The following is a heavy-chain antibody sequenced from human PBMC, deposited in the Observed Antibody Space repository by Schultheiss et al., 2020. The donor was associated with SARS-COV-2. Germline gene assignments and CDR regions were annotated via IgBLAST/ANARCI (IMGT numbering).Heavy chain of an antibody. Sequence: SETLSLTCTVSGGSISSYYWSWIRQPAGKGLEWIGYIYYSGSTNYNPSLKSRVTISVDTSKNQFSLKLSSVTAADTAVYYCARDCSSTSCYRYYYYGMDVWGQGTTVTVSS. CDR3: ARDCSSTSCYRYYYYGMDV. CDR2: IYYSGST. J-gene: IGHJ6*02. D-gene: IGHD2-2*01. V-gene: IGHV4-59*12. CDR1: GGSISSYY.